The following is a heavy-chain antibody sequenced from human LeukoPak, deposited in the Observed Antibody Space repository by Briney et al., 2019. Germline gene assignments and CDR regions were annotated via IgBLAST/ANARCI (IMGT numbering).Heavy chain of an antibody. J-gene: IGHJ4*01. V-gene: IGHV4/OR15-8*01. D-gene: IGHD1-14*01. CDR2: VYHSGGA. CDR1: GASIASHSW. Sequence: PSETLSLTCAVSGASIASHSWWSWVRQPPGKGLEWIGEVYHSGGANYKPSLKSRVTISVDTSRNHFSLKLTSVTAADAAVYFCAYNRNFALDNWGQGTLVTVSS. CDR3: AYNRNFALDN.